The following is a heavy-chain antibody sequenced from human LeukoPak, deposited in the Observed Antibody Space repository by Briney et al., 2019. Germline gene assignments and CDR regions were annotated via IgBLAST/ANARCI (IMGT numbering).Heavy chain of an antibody. Sequence: STYYADSVKGRFTISRDNSKNTLYLQMNSLRAEDTAVYYCAKDRAKYYYGSGSPTNDAFDIWGQGTMVTVSS. CDR2: ST. D-gene: IGHD3-10*01. J-gene: IGHJ3*02. V-gene: IGHV3-23*01. CDR3: AKDRAKYYYGSGSPTNDAFDI.